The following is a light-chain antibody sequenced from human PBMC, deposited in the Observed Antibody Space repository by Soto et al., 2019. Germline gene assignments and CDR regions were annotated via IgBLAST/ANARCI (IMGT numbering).Light chain of an antibody. CDR3: SSYTSSSTVV. Sequence: QSALTQPASVSGSPGQSITISCTGTSSDVGGYNYVSWYQQHPGKAPKLMIYDVSNRPSGVSNRSSGSKTGNTASLTISGLQAEDEDDYYCSSYTSSSTVVFGGGTKLTVL. CDR1: SSDVGGYNY. V-gene: IGLV2-14*01. CDR2: DVS. J-gene: IGLJ2*01.